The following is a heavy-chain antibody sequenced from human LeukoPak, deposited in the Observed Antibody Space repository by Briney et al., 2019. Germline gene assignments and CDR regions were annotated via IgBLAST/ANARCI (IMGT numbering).Heavy chain of an antibody. J-gene: IGHJ4*02. CDR1: SGSISSSSYY. Sequence: SETLSLTCTVSSGSISSSSYYWGWIRQPPGKGLEWIGSIYYSGSTYYNPSLKSRVTISVDTSKNQFSLKLSSVTAADTAVYYCARQQGGGGSTMCFDYWGQGTLVTVSS. CDR3: ARQQGGGGSTMCFDY. V-gene: IGHV4-39*01. D-gene: IGHD3-16*01. CDR2: IYYSGST.